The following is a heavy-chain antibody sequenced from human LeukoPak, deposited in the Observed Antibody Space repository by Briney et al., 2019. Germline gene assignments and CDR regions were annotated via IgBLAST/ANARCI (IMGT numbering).Heavy chain of an antibody. D-gene: IGHD2-2*01. CDR2: IYHSGST. V-gene: IGHV4-38-2*01. Sequence: SETLSLTCAVSGYSISSGYYWGWIRQPPGKGLEWIGSIYHSGSTYYNPSLKSRVTISVDTSKNQFSLKLSSVTAADTAVYYCARVVGCSSTSCYRNWFDPWAREPWSPSPQ. J-gene: IGHJ5*02. CDR3: ARVVGCSSTSCYRNWFDP. CDR1: GYSISSGYY.